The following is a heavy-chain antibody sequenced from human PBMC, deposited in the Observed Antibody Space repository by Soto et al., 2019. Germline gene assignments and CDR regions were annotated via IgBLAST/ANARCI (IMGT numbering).Heavy chain of an antibody. D-gene: IGHD3-3*02. V-gene: IGHV4-4*02. Sequence: LSLTCAVSGGSISSSNWWSWVRQPPGKGLEWIGEIYHSGSTNYNPPLKSRVTISVDKSKNQFSLKLSSVTAADTAVYYCASRIYYYYGMDVWGQGTTVTVSS. J-gene: IGHJ6*02. CDR2: IYHSGST. CDR3: ASRIYYYYGMDV. CDR1: GGSISSSNW.